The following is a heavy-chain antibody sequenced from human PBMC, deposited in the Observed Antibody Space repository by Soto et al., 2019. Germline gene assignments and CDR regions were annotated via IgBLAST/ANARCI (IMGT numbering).Heavy chain of an antibody. D-gene: IGHD5-18*01. Sequence: QVQLVESGGDVVQPGRSLRLSCAASGFTFNTYPTHWVRQAPGKGLEWVAVISHDGSDKYYADSVKGRFTVSRDNSKNTLYLQMNSLRVEDTAVYYCARGTGIQLWKPFDYWGQGTLVTVSS. CDR3: ARGTGIQLWKPFDY. J-gene: IGHJ4*02. V-gene: IGHV3-30-3*01. CDR2: ISHDGSDK. CDR1: GFTFNTYP.